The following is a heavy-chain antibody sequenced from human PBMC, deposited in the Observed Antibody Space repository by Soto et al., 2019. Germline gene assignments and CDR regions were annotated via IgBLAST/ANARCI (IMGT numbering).Heavy chain of an antibody. CDR3: AKASGWFGEFDY. CDR1: GFTFSSYA. J-gene: IGHJ4*02. Sequence: EVQLLESGGGLVQPGGSLRLSCAASGFTFSSYAMSWVRQAPGKGLEWVSAISGSGGSTYYADSVKGRFTISRDNSKTTRYLQMNSLRAEETAVYYCAKASGWFGEFDYWGQGTLVTVSS. CDR2: ISGSGGST. V-gene: IGHV3-23*01. D-gene: IGHD3-10*01.